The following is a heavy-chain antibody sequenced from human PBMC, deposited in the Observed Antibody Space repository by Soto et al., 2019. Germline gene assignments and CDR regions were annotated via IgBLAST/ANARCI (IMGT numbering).Heavy chain of an antibody. J-gene: IGHJ4*02. CDR2: INGDGSEI. CDR1: GFSFTNYW. Sequence: EVHLVESGGGLVQPGGSLRLSCVASGFSFTNYWMIWARQAPGKGLEWLANINGDGSEIHYVDYVKGRFTISRDNAKTSLFLQINSLRAEXPXXXXXXXXXXXXXFSYWGQGTLVTVSS. V-gene: IGHV3-7*01. CDR3: XXXXXXXXFSY.